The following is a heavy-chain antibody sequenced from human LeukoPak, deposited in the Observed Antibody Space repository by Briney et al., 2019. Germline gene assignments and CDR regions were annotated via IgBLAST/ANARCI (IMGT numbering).Heavy chain of an antibody. CDR3: AKESGKFDY. CDR1: GLPIADFA. CDR2: ISGDGVST. V-gene: IGHV3-43*02. Sequence: PGGSLRLSCVASGLPIADFAMHWARQAPGKGLEWVSLISGDGVSTFYTDSVRGRFSISRDNTKNSLHLEMNSLRTEDTAMYYCAKESGKFDYWGQGTLVAVSS. J-gene: IGHJ4*02.